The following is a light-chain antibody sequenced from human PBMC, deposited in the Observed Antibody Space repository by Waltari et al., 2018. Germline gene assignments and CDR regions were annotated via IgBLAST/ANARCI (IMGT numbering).Light chain of an antibody. CDR3: QTGGHGTWV. V-gene: IGLV4-69*01. CDR2: VNSDGSH. CDR1: RGHSSTL. J-gene: IGLJ3*02. Sequence: QPVLTQSPSASASLSASDTLTCSLSRGHSSTLIAGLQQQPAKGPRYLMKVNSDGSHSKGDKIPDRFSGSSSGAEHYLTISSLQSEDEADYYCQTGGHGTWVFGGGTKLTVL.